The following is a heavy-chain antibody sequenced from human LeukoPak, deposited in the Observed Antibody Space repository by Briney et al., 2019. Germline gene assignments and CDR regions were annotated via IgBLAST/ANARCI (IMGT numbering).Heavy chain of an antibody. CDR3: ARPRGYCSGGSCFPPDY. Sequence: PGGSLRLSCAASGFTFSNYWMHWVRQAPGKGLVWVSRINNDGGSTNYADSVKGRFTISRDNAKNTLYLQMNSLRAEDTAVYYCARPRGYCSGGSCFPPDYWGQGTLVTVSS. CDR2: INNDGGST. CDR1: GFTFSNYW. V-gene: IGHV3-74*01. D-gene: IGHD2-15*01. J-gene: IGHJ4*02.